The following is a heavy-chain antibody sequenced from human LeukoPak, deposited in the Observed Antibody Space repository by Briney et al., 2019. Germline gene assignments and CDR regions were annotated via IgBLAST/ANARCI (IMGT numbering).Heavy chain of an antibody. CDR1: GFTFSTYT. CDR2: ISSSSNYI. Sequence: GGSLRLSCAVSGFTFSTYTMNWVRQAPGKGLEWVSSISSSSNYIYYADSVRGRFTISRDNAKNSLSLQMNSLRAEDTAVYYCAKGRGRIQWELLSDDYWGQGTLVTVSS. V-gene: IGHV3-21*01. J-gene: IGHJ4*02. CDR3: AKGRGRIQWELLSDDY. D-gene: IGHD1-26*01.